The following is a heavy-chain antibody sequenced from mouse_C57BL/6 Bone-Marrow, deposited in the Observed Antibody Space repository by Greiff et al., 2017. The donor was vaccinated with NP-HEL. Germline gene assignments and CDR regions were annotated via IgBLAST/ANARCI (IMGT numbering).Heavy chain of an antibody. V-gene: IGHV1-26*01. CDR2: INPNNGGT. J-gene: IGHJ1*03. CDR3: ARELGVLV. D-gene: IGHD4-1*01. Sequence: VQLQQSGPELVKPGASVKISCKASGYTFTDYYMNWVKQSHGKSLEWIGDINPNNGGTSYNQKFKGKATLTVDKSSSTAYMELRSLTSEDSAVYYCARELGVLVWGTGTTVTVSS. CDR1: GYTFTDYY.